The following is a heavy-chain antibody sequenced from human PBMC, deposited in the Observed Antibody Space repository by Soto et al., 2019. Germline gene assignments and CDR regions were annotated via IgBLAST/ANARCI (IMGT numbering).Heavy chain of an antibody. CDR2: IYWDDVE. D-gene: IGHD4-17*01. CDR3: ARRPWGQMYSDFFDY. V-gene: IGHV2-5*02. J-gene: IGHJ4*02. Sequence: SGPTLVNPTQTLTLTCTFSGFSLTTTGVGVGWIRQPPGKALEWLAVIYWDDVERYSPSLKSRLTITKDTSKNQVALTMTNMVPVDTATYYCARRPWGQMYSDFFDYWGQGTLVTVSS. CDR1: GFSLTTTGVG.